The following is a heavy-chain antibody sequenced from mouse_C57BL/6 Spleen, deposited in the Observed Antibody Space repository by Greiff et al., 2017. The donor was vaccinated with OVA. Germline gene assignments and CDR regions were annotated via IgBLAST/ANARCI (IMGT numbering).Heavy chain of an antibody. D-gene: IGHD1-1*01. J-gene: IGHJ4*01. V-gene: IGHV1-81*01. CDR1: GYTFTSYG. CDR3: ARGNYYGSSPGYAMDY. CDR2: IYPRSGNT. Sequence: VKLMESGAELARPGASVKLSCKASGYTFTSYGISWVKQRTGQGLEWIGEIYPRSGNTYYNEKFKGKATLTADKYSSTAYMELRSLTSEDSAVYFCARGNYYGSSPGYAMDYWGQGTSVTVSS.